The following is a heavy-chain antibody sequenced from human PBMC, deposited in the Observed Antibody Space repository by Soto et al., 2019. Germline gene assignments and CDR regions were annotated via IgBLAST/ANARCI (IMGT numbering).Heavy chain of an antibody. CDR2: ISGSAART. CDR3: TRGGVGTTGSCDF. CDR1: GFAFGGFT. J-gene: IGHJ4*02. V-gene: IGHV3-23*01. Sequence: VQVLESGGGLVQPGGSLRLSCSVSGFAFGGFTMTWVRQAPGKGLEWVSSISGSAARTYYADSAQGRFTISRDNSKSTLYLQMNSLRVEDTAEYYCTRGGVGTTGSCDFWGQGTLVAVSS. D-gene: IGHD6-13*01.